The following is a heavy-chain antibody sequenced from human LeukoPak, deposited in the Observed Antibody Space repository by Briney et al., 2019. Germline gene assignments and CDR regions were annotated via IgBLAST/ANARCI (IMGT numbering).Heavy chain of an antibody. D-gene: IGHD1-26*01. J-gene: IGHJ4*02. CDR3: ARAKWRVGATTEAVFDY. Sequence: PGRSLRLSCAASGFTFSNYAMHWVRQAPGKGLEWVAVISYDGSNKYYADSVKGRFTISRDNSKNTLYLQMNSLRAEDTAVYYCARAKWRVGATTEAVFDYWGQGTLVTVSS. V-gene: IGHV3-30-3*01. CDR1: GFTFSNYA. CDR2: ISYDGSNK.